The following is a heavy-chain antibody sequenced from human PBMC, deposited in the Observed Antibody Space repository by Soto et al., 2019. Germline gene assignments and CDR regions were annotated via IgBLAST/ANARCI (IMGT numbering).Heavy chain of an antibody. Sequence: PGGSLRLSCAASGFTFSGSAMHWVRQASGKGLEWVGRIRSKANSYATAYAASVKGRFTISRDDSKNTAYLQMNSLKTEDTAVYYCTSPTGGQYYYGLPLNYYYYMDVWGKGTKVPVSS. CDR3: TSPTGGQYYYGLPLNYYYYMDV. CDR1: GFTFSGSA. D-gene: IGHD3-10*01. CDR2: IRSKANSYAT. J-gene: IGHJ6*03. V-gene: IGHV3-73*01.